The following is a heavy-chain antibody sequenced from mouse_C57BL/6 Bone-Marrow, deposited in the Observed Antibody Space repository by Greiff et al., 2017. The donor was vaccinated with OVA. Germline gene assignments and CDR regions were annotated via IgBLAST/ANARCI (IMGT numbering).Heavy chain of an antibody. CDR2: IHPNSGST. CDR3: ARSDGYYVLDY. D-gene: IGHD2-3*01. J-gene: IGHJ2*01. CDR1: GYTFTSYW. V-gene: IGHV1-64*01. Sequence: QVQLQQPGAELVKPGASVKLSCKASGYTFTSYWMHWVKQRPGQGLEWIGMIHPNSGSTNYNEKFKSKATLTVDKSSSTAYMQLSSLTSEDSADYYCARSDGYYVLDYWGQGTTLTVSS.